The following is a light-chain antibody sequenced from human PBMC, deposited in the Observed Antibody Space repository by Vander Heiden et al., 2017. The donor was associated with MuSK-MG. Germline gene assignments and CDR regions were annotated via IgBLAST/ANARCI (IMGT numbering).Light chain of an antibody. J-gene: IGLJ2*01. CDR2: GNS. Sequence: QSVLTQPPSVPGAQGQRVTISCTGSSSNIGAGYDVHGYQQLPGTAPKRLTYGNSTRPSGVPDRLYGSKSGTSASLAITGLQAEDEADYYCQSYDSSLSGSVVFGGGTKLTVL. V-gene: IGLV1-40*01. CDR3: QSYDSSLSGSVV. CDR1: SSNIGAGYD.